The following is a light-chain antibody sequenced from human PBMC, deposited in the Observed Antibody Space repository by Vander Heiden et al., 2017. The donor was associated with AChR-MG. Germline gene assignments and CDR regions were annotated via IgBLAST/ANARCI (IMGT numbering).Light chain of an antibody. CDR1: SSNIGNNY. CDR2: RNN. V-gene: IGLV1-47*01. CDR3: AAWDDSLSGRV. Sequence: SVLTQPPSASGTPGQRVTISCSGSSSNIGNNYVYWYQQLPETAPKLLIYRNNQRPSGVPDRFSGSKSGTSASLAISGLRSEDEADYYCAAWDDSLSGRVFGGGTKLTVL. J-gene: IGLJ3*02.